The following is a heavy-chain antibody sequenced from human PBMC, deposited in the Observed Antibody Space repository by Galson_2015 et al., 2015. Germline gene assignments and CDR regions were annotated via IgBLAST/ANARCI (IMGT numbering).Heavy chain of an antibody. CDR3: AKVLKRITFGGVTFDY. Sequence: SLRLSCAASGFTFSSYGMHWVRQAPGKGLEWVAVISYDGSNKYYADSVKGRFTISRDNSKNTLYLQMNSLRAEDTAVYYCAKVLKRITFGGVTFDYWGQGTLVTVSS. J-gene: IGHJ4*02. D-gene: IGHD3-16*01. CDR2: ISYDGSNK. CDR1: GFTFSSYG. V-gene: IGHV3-30*18.